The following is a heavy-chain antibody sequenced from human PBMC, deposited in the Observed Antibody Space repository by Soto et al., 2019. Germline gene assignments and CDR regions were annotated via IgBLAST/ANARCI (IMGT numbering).Heavy chain of an antibody. CDR3: AKAEGGADFWSGYYETNGYYFDY. CDR1: GFTFDDYA. J-gene: IGHJ4*02. Sequence: GGSLRLSCAASGFTFDDYAMHWVRQAPGKGLEWVSGISWNSGSIGYADSVKGRFTISRDNAKNSLYLQMNSLRAEDTALYYCAKAEGGADFWSGYYETNGYYFDYWGQGTLVTVSS. V-gene: IGHV3-9*01. D-gene: IGHD3-3*01. CDR2: ISWNSGSI.